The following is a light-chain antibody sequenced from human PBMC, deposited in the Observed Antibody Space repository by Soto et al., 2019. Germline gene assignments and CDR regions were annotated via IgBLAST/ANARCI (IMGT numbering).Light chain of an antibody. CDR3: QQFGRSPPSWT. V-gene: IGKV3-20*01. Sequence: ETVLTQSPGTLSLSPGERATLSCRASQSVSSNYLAWYQQKPGQAPSLLMYGASTRATGIPDRFSGSGSGTEVTLTISKLEPEDFAVYYCQQFGRSPPSWTFGQGTKVEIK. CDR1: QSVSSNY. CDR2: GAS. J-gene: IGKJ1*01.